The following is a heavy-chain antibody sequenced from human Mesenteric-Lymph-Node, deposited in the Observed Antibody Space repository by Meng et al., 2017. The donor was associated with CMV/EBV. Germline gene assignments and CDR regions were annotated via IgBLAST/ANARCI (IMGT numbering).Heavy chain of an antibody. CDR1: EFTFSTYE. V-gene: IGHV3-48*03. D-gene: IGHD5-12*01. Sequence: GGSLRLSCAASEFTFSTYEMNWVRQAPGKGLEWVSYISPGGTTIHYADSVKGRFTISRDNAKNSVYLQMSSLRAEDTAVYYCARVSSQNSGYDFGYWGQGTLVTVSS. J-gene: IGHJ4*02. CDR3: ARVSSQNSGYDFGY. CDR2: ISPGGTTI.